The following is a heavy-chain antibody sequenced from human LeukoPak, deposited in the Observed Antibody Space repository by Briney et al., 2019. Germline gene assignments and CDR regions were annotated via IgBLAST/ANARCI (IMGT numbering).Heavy chain of an antibody. V-gene: IGHV4-39*01. CDR3: ARCMVRGNFYYMDV. CDR1: GGSISSSSYY. Sequence: SETLSLTCTVSGGSISSSSYYWGWIRQPPGKGLEWIGSIYYSGSTYCNPSLKSRVTISVDTSKNQFSLKLSSVTAADTAVYYCARCMVRGNFYYMDVWGKGTTVTVSS. CDR2: IYYSGST. D-gene: IGHD3-10*01. J-gene: IGHJ6*03.